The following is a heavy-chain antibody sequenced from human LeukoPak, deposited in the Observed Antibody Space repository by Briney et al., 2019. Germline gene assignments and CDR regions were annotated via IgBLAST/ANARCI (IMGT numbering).Heavy chain of an antibody. D-gene: IGHD3-10*01. J-gene: IGHJ4*02. CDR3: ARSPPSGYYYGSGSHYFDY. V-gene: IGHV4-34*01. CDR1: GGSFSGYY. Sequence: SETLSLTCAVYGGSFSGYYWSWIRQPPGKGLEWIGEINHSGSTNYNPSLKSRVTIPVDTSKNQFSLKLSSVTAADTAVYYCARSPPSGYYYGSGSHYFDYWGQGTLVTVSS. CDR2: INHSGST.